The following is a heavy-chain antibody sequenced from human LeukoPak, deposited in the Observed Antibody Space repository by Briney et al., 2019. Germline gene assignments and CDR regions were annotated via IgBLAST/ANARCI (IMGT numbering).Heavy chain of an antibody. CDR3: ASSSPIQLIDAFDI. Sequence: SETLSLTCTVSGGSISSYYWSWIRQPPGKGLEWIGYIYYSGSTNYNPSLKSRVTISVDTSKNQFSLKLSSVTAADTAVYYCASSSPIQLIDAFDIWGQGTMVTVSS. CDR2: IYYSGST. V-gene: IGHV4-59*01. J-gene: IGHJ3*02. D-gene: IGHD5-18*01. CDR1: GGSISSYY.